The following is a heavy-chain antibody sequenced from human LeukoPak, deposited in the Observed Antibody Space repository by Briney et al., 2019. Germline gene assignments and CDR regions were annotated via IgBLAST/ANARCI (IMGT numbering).Heavy chain of an antibody. CDR3: ARQKQSHGNFDY. Sequence: GGSLRLSCAASGFTVSSYAMHWVRQPIGKGLEWASALGIAGDTFYPGSVKGRFTISRENAKNSLCLQMNSLRAEDTAIYYCARQKQSHGNFDYWGQGTLVTVSS. CDR2: LGIAGDT. D-gene: IGHD1-26*01. CDR1: GFTVSSYA. V-gene: IGHV3-13*01. J-gene: IGHJ4*02.